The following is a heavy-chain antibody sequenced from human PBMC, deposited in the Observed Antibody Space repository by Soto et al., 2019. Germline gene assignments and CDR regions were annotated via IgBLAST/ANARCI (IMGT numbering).Heavy chain of an antibody. D-gene: IGHD4-17*01. CDR3: AKDLGVDYVPITFDY. CDR2: ISGSVNST. CDR1: GFPFSSYA. J-gene: IGHJ4*02. Sequence: EVQLLQSGGGLVQPGGSLRLSCAASGFPFSSYAMNWVRQAPGKGLEWVSVISGSVNSTYYADSVKGRFTISRDNSKNTLYLQMNSLRAEDTAVYYCAKDLGVDYVPITFDYWGQGTQVTVSS. V-gene: IGHV3-23*01.